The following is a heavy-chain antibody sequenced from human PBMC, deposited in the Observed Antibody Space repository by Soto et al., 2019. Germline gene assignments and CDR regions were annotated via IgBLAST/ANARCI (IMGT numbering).Heavy chain of an antibody. CDR3: ARATDDSSGSYYFDY. Sequence: SETLSLTCAVSGYSISSGYYWGWIRQPPGKGREWIGSIYHSGSTYYNPSLKSRVTISVDTSKNQFSLKLSSVTAADTAVYYCARATDDSSGSYYFDYWGQGTLVTVSS. CDR2: IYHSGST. J-gene: IGHJ4*02. D-gene: IGHD3-22*01. V-gene: IGHV4-38-2*01. CDR1: GYSISSGYY.